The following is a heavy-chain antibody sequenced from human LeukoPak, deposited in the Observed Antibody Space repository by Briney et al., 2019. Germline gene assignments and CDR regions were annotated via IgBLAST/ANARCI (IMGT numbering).Heavy chain of an antibody. CDR2: ISPNSGGT. D-gene: IGHD3-10*01. CDR1: GYTFTGHY. V-gene: IGHV1-2*02. CDR3: ARDRDYGSGIFDY. J-gene: IGHJ4*02. Sequence: GASVKVSCKASGYTFTGHYMHWVRQAPGQGLEWMGWISPNSGGTNYAQKFQGRVTMTRDTSISTAYMELNRLRSDDTAVYYCARDRDYGSGIFDYWGQGTLVTVSS.